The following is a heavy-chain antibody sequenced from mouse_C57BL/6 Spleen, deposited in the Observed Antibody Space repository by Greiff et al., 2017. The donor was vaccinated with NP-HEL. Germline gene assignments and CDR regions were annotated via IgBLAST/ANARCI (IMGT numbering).Heavy chain of an antibody. J-gene: IGHJ2*01. CDR1: GYTFTSYW. Sequence: QVQLQQSGAELVRPGSSVKLSCKASGYTFTSYWMDWVKQRPGQGLEWIGNIYPSDSETHYNQKFKDKATLTVDKSSSTAYMQLSSLTSEDSAVYYCARSGNWVYFDYWGQGTTLTVSS. V-gene: IGHV1-61*01. D-gene: IGHD4-1*01. CDR2: IYPSDSET. CDR3: ARSGNWVYFDY.